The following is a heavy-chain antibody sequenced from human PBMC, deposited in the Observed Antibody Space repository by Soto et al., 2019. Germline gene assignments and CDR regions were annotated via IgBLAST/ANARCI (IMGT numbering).Heavy chain of an antibody. Sequence: PGESLKISCKGSGYSFTSYWIGWVRQMPGEGLEWMGIIYPGDSDTRYSPSFQGQVTISADKSISTAYLQWSSLKASDTAMYYCARGAYYDFWSGYDDAFDIWGQGTMVTVSS. CDR2: IYPGDSDT. V-gene: IGHV5-51*01. CDR3: ARGAYYDFWSGYDDAFDI. D-gene: IGHD3-3*01. J-gene: IGHJ3*02. CDR1: GYSFTSYW.